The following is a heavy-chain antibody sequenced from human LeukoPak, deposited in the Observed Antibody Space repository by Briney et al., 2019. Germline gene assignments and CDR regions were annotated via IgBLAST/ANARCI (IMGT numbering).Heavy chain of an antibody. V-gene: IGHV4-4*07. CDR2: IYTSGST. CDR1: GGSISSYY. CDR3: ARDDLTGGWYSYGIDY. D-gene: IGHD5-18*01. J-gene: IGHJ4*02. Sequence: PSETLSLTCTVSGGSISSYYWSWIRQPAGKGLEWIGRIYTSGSTNYNPSLKSRVTMSVDTSKNQFSLKLSSVTAADTAVYYCARDDLTGGWYSYGIDYWGQGTLVTVSS.